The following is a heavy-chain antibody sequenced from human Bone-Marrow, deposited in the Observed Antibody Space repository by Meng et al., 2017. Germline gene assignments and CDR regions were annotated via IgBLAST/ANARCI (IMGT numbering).Heavy chain of an antibody. J-gene: IGHJ4*02. D-gene: IGHD6-19*01. V-gene: IGHV3-23*01. Sequence: GESLKISCVASGFTFSSYAMSWVRQAPGKGLEWVSAISGSGGSTYYADSVKGRFTISRDNSKNALYLQMNSLRAEDTAVYYCAKDLAYSSGWPSYFDYWGQGTLVTVSS. CDR2: ISGSGGST. CDR3: AKDLAYSSGWPSYFDY. CDR1: GFTFSSYA.